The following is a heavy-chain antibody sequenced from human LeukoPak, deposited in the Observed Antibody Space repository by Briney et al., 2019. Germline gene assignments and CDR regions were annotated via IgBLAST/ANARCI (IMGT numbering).Heavy chain of an antibody. D-gene: IGHD1-26*01. Sequence: ASVKVSCKAPGYTFTTYAIQWVRQAPGQRLEWMGWINAVNGDTKYSQEFQGRVTITRDTSASTAHMELSSLRSEDTAVYYCARSGSYDFWGQGTLVTVSS. J-gene: IGHJ4*02. CDR3: ARSGSYDF. CDR2: INAVNGDT. CDR1: GYTFTTYA. V-gene: IGHV1-3*01.